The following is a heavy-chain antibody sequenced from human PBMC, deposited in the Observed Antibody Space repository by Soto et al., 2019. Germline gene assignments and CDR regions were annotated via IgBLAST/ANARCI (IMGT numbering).Heavy chain of an antibody. D-gene: IGHD1-26*01. CDR2: IYYSGST. CDR3: ARDRRGYSGSSGVWFDP. CDR1: GGSISSGDYY. V-gene: IGHV4-30-4*01. J-gene: IGHJ5*02. Sequence: QVQLQESGPGLVKPSQTLSLTCTVSGGSISSGDYYWSWIRQPPGKGLEWIGYIYYSGSTYYNPSLKSRVTISVDTSKNQCALKLSAVTAADTAVYYCARDRRGYSGSSGVWFDPWGQGTLVTVSS.